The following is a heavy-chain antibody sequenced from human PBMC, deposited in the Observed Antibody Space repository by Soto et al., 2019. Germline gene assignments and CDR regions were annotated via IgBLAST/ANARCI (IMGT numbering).Heavy chain of an antibody. CDR3: AGALTDIVVACAY. D-gene: IGHD5-12*01. J-gene: IGHJ4*02. Sequence: GASVKVSCKASGYTFTSYGLNWVRQAPGQGLEWMGWTNPINGNTGYAQNFQGRLTMTSDTSISTAYMELSSLRSEDTAVYYCAGALTDIVVACAYGGEGPQVTVPS. CDR2: TNPINGNT. V-gene: IGHV1-8*01. CDR1: GYTFTSYG.